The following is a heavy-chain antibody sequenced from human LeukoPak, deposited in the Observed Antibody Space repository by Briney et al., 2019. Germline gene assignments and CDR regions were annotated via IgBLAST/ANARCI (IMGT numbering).Heavy chain of an antibody. J-gene: IGHJ3*02. Sequence: PSETLSLTCTVSGGSISSYYWSWIRQPPGKGLEWIGYIYYSGSTNYNPSLKSRVTISVDTSKNQFSLKLSSVTAADTAVYYCARSGSKNSSSWYDAFDIWGQGTMVTVS. CDR1: GGSISSYY. V-gene: IGHV4-59*01. CDR3: ARSGSKNSSSWYDAFDI. D-gene: IGHD6-13*01. CDR2: IYYSGST.